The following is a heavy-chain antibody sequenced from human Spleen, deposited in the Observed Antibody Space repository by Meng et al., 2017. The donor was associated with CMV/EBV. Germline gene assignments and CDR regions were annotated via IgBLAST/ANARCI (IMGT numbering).Heavy chain of an antibody. J-gene: IGHJ4*02. V-gene: IGHV3-49*04. CDR3: TRDRSSFSYDSSGYYGIDY. CDR1: GFTFGDYI. D-gene: IGHD3-22*01. Sequence: GESLKISCTASGFTFGDYIMTWVRQAPGKGLEWVGFIRTKTYGGTTEYAASVKGRFTISRDDSKSIAYLQMNSLKTEDTAVYYCTRDRSSFSYDSSGYYGIDYWGQGTLVTVSS. CDR2: IRTKTYGGTT.